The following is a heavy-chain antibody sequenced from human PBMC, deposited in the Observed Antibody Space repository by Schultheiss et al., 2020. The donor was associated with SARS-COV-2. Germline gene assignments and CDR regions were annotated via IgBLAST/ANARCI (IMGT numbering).Heavy chain of an antibody. J-gene: IGHJ4*02. CDR2: ISYDGSNK. Sequence: GGSLRLSCAASGFTFSSYAMHWVRQAPGKGLEWVAVISYDGSNKYYADSVKGRFTISRDNAKNSLYLQMNSLRAEDTAVYYCAKVEGYSYGKNDYWGQGTLVTVSS. V-gene: IGHV3-30*04. CDR1: GFTFSSYA. D-gene: IGHD5-18*01. CDR3: AKVEGYSYGKNDY.